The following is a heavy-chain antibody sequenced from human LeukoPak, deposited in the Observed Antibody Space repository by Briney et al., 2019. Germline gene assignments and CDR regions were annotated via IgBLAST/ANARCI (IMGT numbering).Heavy chain of an antibody. V-gene: IGHV1-69*13. J-gene: IGHJ5*02. D-gene: IGHD5-18*01. Sequence: ASVKVSCKASGGTFSSYAISWVRQAPGQGLEWMGGIIPIFGTANYAQKFQGRVTITADESTSTAYMELSSLRSEDTAVYYCASEENTAMVLRPWGQGTLVTVSS. CDR2: IIPIFGTA. CDR3: ASEENTAMVLRP. CDR1: GGTFSSYA.